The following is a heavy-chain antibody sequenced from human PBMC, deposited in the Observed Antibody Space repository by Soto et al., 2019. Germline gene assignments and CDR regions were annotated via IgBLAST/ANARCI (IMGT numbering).Heavy chain of an antibody. CDR3: ARALAGYLDLDAFDI. CDR1: VYGVSSNSAA. CDR2: TYYRSKWYN. Sequence: PSQTLSLTCAISVYGVSSNSAAWNWIIQSPSRGLEWLGRTYYRSKWYNDYAVSVKSRITINPDTSKNQFSLQLNSVTPEDTAVYYCARALAGYLDLDAFDIWGQGTMIIVSS. D-gene: IGHD3-9*01. V-gene: IGHV6-1*01. J-gene: IGHJ3*02.